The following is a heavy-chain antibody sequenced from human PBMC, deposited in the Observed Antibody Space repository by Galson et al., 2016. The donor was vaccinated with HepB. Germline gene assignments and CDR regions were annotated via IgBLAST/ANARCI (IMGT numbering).Heavy chain of an antibody. CDR2: INTGNGAT. V-gene: IGHV1-3*04. D-gene: IGHD2-2*01. CDR3: TLGCSRTFCSPLWYFDH. J-gene: IGHJ2*01. CDR1: GDTFTNYA. Sequence: SVKVSCKASGDTFTNYAVHWVRQAPGQWLEWMGWINTGNGATKYSQKFQGRVTFTRDTSANIAYMELSSLRSEDTAVYYCTLGCSRTFCSPLWYFDHWGRGTLVTVSS.